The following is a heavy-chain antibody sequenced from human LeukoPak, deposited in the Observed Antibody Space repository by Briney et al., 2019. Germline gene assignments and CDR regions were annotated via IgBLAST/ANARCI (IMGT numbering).Heavy chain of an antibody. CDR3: AKDFTGITMIVGGYFDY. V-gene: IGHV3-30*02. Sequence: GGSLRLSCAASGFTFSSYGMHWVRQAPGKGLEWVAFIRYDGSNKYYADSVKGRFTISRDNSKNTLYLQMNSLRAEDTAVYYCAKDFTGITMIVGGYFDYWGQGTLVTVSS. J-gene: IGHJ4*02. CDR1: GFTFSSYG. CDR2: IRYDGSNK. D-gene: IGHD3-22*01.